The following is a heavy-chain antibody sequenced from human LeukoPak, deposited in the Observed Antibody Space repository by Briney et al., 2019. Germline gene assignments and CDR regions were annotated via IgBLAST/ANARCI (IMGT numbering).Heavy chain of an antibody. J-gene: IGHJ4*02. CDR3: ARFGIPVVRGGKYYFDY. CDR2: IYYSGAT. V-gene: IGHV4-59*08. CDR1: GGSISNYY. D-gene: IGHD3-10*01. Sequence: KPSETLSLTCTVSGGSISNYYWSWIRQPPGKGLEWIGHIYYSGATKYNPSLKSRITISVDTSKNQFSLMLSSVTAADTAVYYCARFGIPVVRGGKYYFDYWGQGTLVTVSS.